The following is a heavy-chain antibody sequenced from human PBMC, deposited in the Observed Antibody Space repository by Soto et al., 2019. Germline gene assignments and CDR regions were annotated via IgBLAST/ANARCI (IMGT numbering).Heavy chain of an antibody. V-gene: IGHV3-30-3*01. D-gene: IGHD5-12*01. CDR2: ISYDGSNK. CDR3: AMIRRDGYNYPYYYYGMDV. J-gene: IGHJ6*02. Sequence: PGGSLRLSCAASGFTFSSYAMHWVRQAPGKGLEWVAVISYDGSNKYYADSVKGRFTISRDNSKNTLYLQMNSLRAEDTAVYYCAMIRRDGYNYPYYYYGMDVWGQGTTVTVSS. CDR1: GFTFSSYA.